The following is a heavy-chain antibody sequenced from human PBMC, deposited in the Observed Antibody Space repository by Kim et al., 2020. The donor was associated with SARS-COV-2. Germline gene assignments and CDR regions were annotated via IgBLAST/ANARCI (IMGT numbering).Heavy chain of an antibody. CDR2: IWYDGSNK. V-gene: IGHV3-33*01. CDR1: GFTFSSYG. J-gene: IGHJ4*02. D-gene: IGHD3-10*01. CDR3: ARGQALLWCGEGVDY. Sequence: GGSLRLSCAASGFTFSSYGMHWVRQAPGKGLEWVAVIWYDGSNKYYADSVKGRFTISRDNSKNTLYLKMNSLRAEDTAVYYCARGQALLWCGEGVDYWGQRTLVTVSS.